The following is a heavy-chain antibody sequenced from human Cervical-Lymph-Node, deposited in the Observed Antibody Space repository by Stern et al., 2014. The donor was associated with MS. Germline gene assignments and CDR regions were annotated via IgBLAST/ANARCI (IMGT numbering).Heavy chain of an antibody. CDR1: GFTFSRYP. D-gene: IGHD6-19*01. V-gene: IGHV3-30-3*01. CDR2: ISYDGNIK. CDR3: ARNVAVPGNYFDF. Sequence: VQLVESGGGAVQPGGSLRLSCAGSGFTFSRYPLHWVRQAPGKGLEWVEVISYDGNIKYYTASGKDRFNISRDNSKKTMYLQMNSLRTEDTAVYYCARNVAVPGNYFDFWGQGTLVAVSS. J-gene: IGHJ4*02.